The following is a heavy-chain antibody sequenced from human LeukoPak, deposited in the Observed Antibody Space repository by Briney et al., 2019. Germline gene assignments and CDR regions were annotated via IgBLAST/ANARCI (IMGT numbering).Heavy chain of an antibody. CDR2: IRSDGSNK. CDR1: GFTFSSYG. D-gene: IGHD6-13*01. CDR3: TKGRPKIAATGTPLNYYYSYYMDV. Sequence: GGSLRLSCAASGFTFSSYGMHWVRQAPGKGLEWVAFIRSDGSNKYYADSVKGRFTISRDNSKNTLYLQMNSLRAEDTALYYCTKGRPKIAATGTPLNYYYSYYMDVWGKGTTVTISS. V-gene: IGHV3-30*02. J-gene: IGHJ6*03.